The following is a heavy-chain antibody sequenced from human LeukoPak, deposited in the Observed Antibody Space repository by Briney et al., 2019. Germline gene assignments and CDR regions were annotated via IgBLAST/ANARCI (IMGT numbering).Heavy chain of an antibody. D-gene: IGHD1-26*01. J-gene: IGHJ4*02. CDR1: GFTFSNYW. Sequence: GGSLRLSCAASGFTFSNYWMHWVRQAPGKGLVWVSRIDGDGSSTSYADSVKGRFTISRDNAKNTLYLQMTSLRAEDTAVYYCARTIVGAAFDYWGQGTLVTVSS. CDR3: ARTIVGAAFDY. CDR2: IDGDGSST. V-gene: IGHV3-74*01.